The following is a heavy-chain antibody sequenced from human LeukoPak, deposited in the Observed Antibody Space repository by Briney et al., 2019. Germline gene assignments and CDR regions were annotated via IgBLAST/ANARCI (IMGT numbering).Heavy chain of an antibody. CDR3: ARVRVWGIVVVTAMDAFDI. CDR1: GGSISSYY. Sequence: NPSETLSLTCTVSGGSISSYYWSWIRQPPGKGLEWIGYIYYSGSTNYNPSLKSRVTISVDTSKNQFSLKLSSVTAADTAVYYCARVRVWGIVVVTAMDAFDIWGQGTMVTVSS. CDR2: IYYSGST. V-gene: IGHV4-59*01. D-gene: IGHD2-21*02. J-gene: IGHJ3*02.